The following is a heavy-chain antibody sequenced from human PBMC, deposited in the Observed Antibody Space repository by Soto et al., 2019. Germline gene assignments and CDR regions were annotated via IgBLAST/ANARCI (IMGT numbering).Heavy chain of an antibody. Sequence: EVQLVESGGGLVQPGGSLRLSCAASGFTFSTYWMSWVRQAPGKGLEWVANIRQDGSQKYYVDSVKGRFTISRDNAKNSLYLQMNSLRAEDTAVYYCARSDYGVDYWGQGTLVTVSS. J-gene: IGHJ4*02. CDR1: GFTFSTYW. CDR3: ARSDYGVDY. CDR2: IRQDGSQK. D-gene: IGHD4-17*01. V-gene: IGHV3-7*03.